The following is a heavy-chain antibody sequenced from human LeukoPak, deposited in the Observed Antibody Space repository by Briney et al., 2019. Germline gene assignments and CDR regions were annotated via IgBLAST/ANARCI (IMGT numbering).Heavy chain of an antibody. D-gene: IGHD3-16*01. CDR2: IYYIGST. J-gene: IGHJ4*02. V-gene: IGHV4-59*08. Sequence: PSETLSLTCTVSGGSISSYYWSWIRQPPGKGLEWIGYIYYIGSTNYNPSLKSRVTISVDTSKNQFSLKLSSVTAADTAVYYCARRARLGNYFDYWGQGTLVTVCS. CDR3: ARRARLGNYFDY. CDR1: GGSISSYY.